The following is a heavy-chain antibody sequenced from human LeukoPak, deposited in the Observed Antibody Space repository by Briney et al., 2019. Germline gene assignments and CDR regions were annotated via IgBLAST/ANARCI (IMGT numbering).Heavy chain of an antibody. CDR3: ARERIAAAGLFDY. D-gene: IGHD6-13*01. J-gene: IGHJ4*02. CDR1: GFSVGDSA. Sequence: TGWSLRLSCSAYGFSVGDSAMSWVRQAPGKGLERVSVIYSGGSTYYADSVKGRFTISRDNSKNTLYLQMNSLRAEDTAVYYCARERIAAAGLFDYWGQGTLVTGSS. V-gene: IGHV3-53*01. CDR2: IYSGGST.